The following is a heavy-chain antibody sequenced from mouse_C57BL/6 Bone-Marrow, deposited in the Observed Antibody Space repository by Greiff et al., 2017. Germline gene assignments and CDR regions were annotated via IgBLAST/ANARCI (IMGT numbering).Heavy chain of an antibody. CDR2: SRNKANDYTT. CDR3: ARDAVLYFDV. V-gene: IGHV7-1*01. Sequence: EVKLVESGGGLVQSGRSLRLSCATSGFTFSDFYMEWVRQAPGKGLEWIAASRNKANDYTTEYSASVKGRFIVSRDTSQSILYLQMNALRAEDTAIYYCARDAVLYFDVWGTGTTVTVSS. J-gene: IGHJ1*03. CDR1: GFTFSDFY.